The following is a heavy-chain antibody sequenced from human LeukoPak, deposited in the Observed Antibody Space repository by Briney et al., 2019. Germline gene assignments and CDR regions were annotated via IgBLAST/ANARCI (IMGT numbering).Heavy chain of an antibody. CDR2: ISYDGSNK. Sequence: PGGSLRLSCAASGFTFSSYGMHWVRQAPGKGLEWVAVISYDGSNKYYADSVKGRFTISRDNSKNTLYLQMNSLRAEDTAVYYCAKDRKWEGMTIDFDYWGQGTLVTVSS. J-gene: IGHJ4*02. CDR1: GFTFSSYG. CDR3: AKDRKWEGMTIDFDY. D-gene: IGHD3-3*01. V-gene: IGHV3-30*18.